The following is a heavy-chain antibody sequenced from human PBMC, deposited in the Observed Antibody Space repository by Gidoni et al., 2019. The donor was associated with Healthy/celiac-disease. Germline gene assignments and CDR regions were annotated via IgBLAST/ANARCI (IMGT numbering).Heavy chain of an antibody. J-gene: IGHJ4*02. D-gene: IGHD2-21*02. CDR3: TTDLCGGDCYWGY. Sequence: EVQLVESGGGLVKPGGSISLSCAASGFSFSNAWMSWVRQAPGKGLEGVGRIKSKTDGGTTDYAAPVKGRFTISRDDSKNTLYLQMNSMKTEDTAVYYCTTDLCGGDCYWGYWGQGTLVTVSS. CDR2: IKSKTDGGTT. CDR1: GFSFSNAW. V-gene: IGHV3-15*01.